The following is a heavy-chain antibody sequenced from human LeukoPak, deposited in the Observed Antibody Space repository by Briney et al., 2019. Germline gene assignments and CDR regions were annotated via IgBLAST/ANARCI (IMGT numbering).Heavy chain of an antibody. J-gene: IGHJ4*02. CDR2: INSDGSST. D-gene: IGHD2-2*01. CDR3: AKSPRVPASWVRPGFDY. V-gene: IGHV3-74*01. CDR1: GFTFSSYW. Sequence: GGSLRLSCAASGFTFSSYWMHWVRQAPGKGLVWVSRINSDGSSTSYADSVRGRFTFSRDNSKSTLYLQMSSLTVDDTAIYYCAKSPRVPASWVRPGFDYWGQGTLVIVSS.